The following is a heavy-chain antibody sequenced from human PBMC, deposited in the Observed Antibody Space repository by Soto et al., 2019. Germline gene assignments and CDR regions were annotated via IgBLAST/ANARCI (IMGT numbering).Heavy chain of an antibody. CDR1: GGSISSSNW. Sequence: SGGSISSSNWWSWVRQPPGKGLEWIGEIYHSGSTNYNPSLKSRVTISVDKSKNQFSLKLSSVTAADTAVYYCARSSSTSCYYYYWGQGTLVTVSS. D-gene: IGHD2-2*01. CDR3: ARSSSTSCYYYY. J-gene: IGHJ4*02. CDR2: IYHSGST. V-gene: IGHV4-4*02.